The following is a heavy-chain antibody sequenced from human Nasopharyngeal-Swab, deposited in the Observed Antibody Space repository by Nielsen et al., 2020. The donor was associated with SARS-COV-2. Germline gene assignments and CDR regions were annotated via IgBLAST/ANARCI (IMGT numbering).Heavy chain of an antibody. J-gene: IGHJ4*02. D-gene: IGHD3-3*01. V-gene: IGHV3-7*01. CDR3: AAHDFWSGYPY. CDR2: IKQDGSEK. CDR1: GFTFSSYW. Sequence: GGSLRLSCAASGFTFSSYWMSWVRQAPGKGLEWVANIKQDGSEKYYVDSVKGRCTISRDNSKNTLYLQMNSLRAEDTAVYYCAAHDFWSGYPYWGQGTLVTVSS.